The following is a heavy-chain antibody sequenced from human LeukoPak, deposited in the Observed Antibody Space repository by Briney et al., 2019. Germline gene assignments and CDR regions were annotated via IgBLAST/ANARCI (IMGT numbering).Heavy chain of an antibody. D-gene: IGHD4-11*01. CDR2: IYSGGST. J-gene: IGHJ5*02. V-gene: IGHV3-66*01. Sequence: GGSLRLSCAASGFTVSSNYMSWVRQAPGKGLEWVSVIYSGGSTYYADSVKGRFTISRDNSKNTLYLQMNSLRVEDTALYYCARDNSPGWFGPWGQGTLVTVSS. CDR1: GFTVSSNY. CDR3: ARDNSPGWFGP.